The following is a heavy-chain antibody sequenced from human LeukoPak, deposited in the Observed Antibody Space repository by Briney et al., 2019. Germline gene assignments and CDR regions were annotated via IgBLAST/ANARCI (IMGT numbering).Heavy chain of an antibody. V-gene: IGHV3-30*04. D-gene: IGHD3-22*01. J-gene: IGHJ4*02. CDR1: GFTFSSYA. CDR3: ARGGYYDSSGYSSTDY. Sequence: GGSLRLSCAASGFTFSSYAVHWVRQAPGKGLEWVAVISYDGSNKYYADSVKGRFTISRDNSKNTLYLQMNSLRAEDTAVYYCARGGYYDSSGYSSTDYWGQGTLVTVSS. CDR2: ISYDGSNK.